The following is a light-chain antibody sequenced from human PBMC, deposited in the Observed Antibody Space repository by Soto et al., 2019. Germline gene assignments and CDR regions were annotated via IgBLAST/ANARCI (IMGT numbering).Light chain of an antibody. CDR2: GAS. CDR3: QQYGSSPST. V-gene: IGKV3-20*01. Sequence: EIVLTQSPGTLSLSPGERATLSCRASQSVSSSYLAWYQQKPGQAPRLLIYGASSRATGIPDRFSGSGSGTDFTLTISRLEREDFAVYYCQQYGSSPSTFGHGTKVDIK. J-gene: IGKJ3*01. CDR1: QSVSSSY.